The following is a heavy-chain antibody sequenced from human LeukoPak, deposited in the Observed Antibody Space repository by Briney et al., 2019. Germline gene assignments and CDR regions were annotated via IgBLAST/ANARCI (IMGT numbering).Heavy chain of an antibody. CDR1: GFTFDDYG. V-gene: IGHV3-53*01. D-gene: IGHD6-19*01. Sequence: GGSLRLSCAASGFTFDDYGMSWVRQAPGKGLEWVSVIYSGGSTYYADSVKGRFTISRDNSKNTLYLQMISLRAEDTAVYYCAREGRQGTGGWYYFDYWGQETLVTVSS. CDR2: IYSGGST. CDR3: AREGRQGTGGWYYFDY. J-gene: IGHJ4*02.